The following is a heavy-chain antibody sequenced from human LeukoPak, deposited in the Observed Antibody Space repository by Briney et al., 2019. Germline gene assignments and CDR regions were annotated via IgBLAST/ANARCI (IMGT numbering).Heavy chain of an antibody. V-gene: IGHV3-7*04. CDR3: ARGAVDYTPVGRYYYNMDV. CDR1: GFTISGFW. CDR2: MNQDGSEK. J-gene: IGHJ6*02. D-gene: IGHD3-3*01. Sequence: GGSLRLSCTGSGFTISGFWMSWVRQLPGKGLEWVAYMNQDGSEKTYVASVKGRFTISRDHAQNSLFLQVNNLTVEDTAVYYCARGAVDYTPVGRYYYNMDVWGQGTTVTVSS.